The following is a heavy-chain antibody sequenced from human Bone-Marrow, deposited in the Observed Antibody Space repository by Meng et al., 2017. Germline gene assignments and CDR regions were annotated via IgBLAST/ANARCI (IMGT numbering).Heavy chain of an antibody. V-gene: IGHV4-31*03. CDR2: IYYSGST. CDR1: GGSISSGGYY. D-gene: IGHD4-17*01. CDR3: AGAVTTTYFHFDY. J-gene: IGHJ4*02. Sequence: SETLSLTCTVSGGSISSGGYYWSWIRQHPGKGLEWIGYIYYSGSTYYNPSLKSRVTISVDTSKNQFSLKLSSVTAADTAVYYCAGAVTTTYFHFDYWGQGTLVTVSS.